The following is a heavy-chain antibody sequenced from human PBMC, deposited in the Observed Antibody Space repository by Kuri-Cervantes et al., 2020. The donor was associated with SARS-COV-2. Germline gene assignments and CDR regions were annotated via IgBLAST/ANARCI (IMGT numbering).Heavy chain of an antibody. CDR2: IYYSGST. D-gene: IGHD1-26*01. CDR1: GGSISSSSYY. J-gene: IGHJ1*01. CDR3: AREYSGSYYVLGLTEYFQH. V-gene: IGHV4-39*07. Sequence: ESLKISCTVSGGSISSSSYYWGRVRQPPGKGLEWIGSIYYSGSTYYNPSLKSRVTISVDTSKNQFSLKLSSVTAADTAVYYCAREYSGSYYVLGLTEYFQHWGQGTLVTVSS.